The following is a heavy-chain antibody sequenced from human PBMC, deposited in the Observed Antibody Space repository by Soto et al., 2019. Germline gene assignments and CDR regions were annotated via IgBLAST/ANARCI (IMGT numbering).Heavy chain of an antibody. J-gene: IGHJ5*02. CDR1: GGSISSGGYS. CDR2: IYHSGSS. D-gene: IGHD6-13*01. Sequence: QLQLQESGSGLVKPSQTLSLTCAVSGGSISSGGYSWSWIRQPPGKGLEWIGYIYHSGSSYYNPSLKGRITIPVDRSKNQCSLQPSSLTAGHTAVYYCARGNSSWYVWFDPWGQGTLVTLSS. V-gene: IGHV4-30-2*01. CDR3: ARGNSSWYVWFDP.